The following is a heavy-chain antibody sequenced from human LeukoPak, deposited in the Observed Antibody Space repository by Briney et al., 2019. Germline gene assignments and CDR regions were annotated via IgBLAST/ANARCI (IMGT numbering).Heavy chain of an antibody. D-gene: IGHD3-22*01. CDR2: ISAYNGNT. V-gene: IGHV1-18*04. CDR3: ARDSDSTGYVVPDY. CDR1: GYTFTSYG. J-gene: IGHJ4*02. Sequence: ASVKVSCKASGYTFTSYGISWARQAPGQGLEWMGWISAYNGNTNYAQKLQGRVTMTTDTSTSTAYMELRSLRSDDTAVYYCARDSDSTGYVVPDYWGQGTLVTVSS.